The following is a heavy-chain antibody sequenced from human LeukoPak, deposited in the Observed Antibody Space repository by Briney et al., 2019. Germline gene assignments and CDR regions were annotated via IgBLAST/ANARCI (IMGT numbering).Heavy chain of an antibody. J-gene: IGHJ4*02. D-gene: IGHD3-22*01. CDR2: IYYSGST. Sequence: PSETLSLTCTVSGRSISSSSYYWGWVRQPPGKGLEWIGSIYYSGSTYYNPSLKSRVTISVDTSKNQFSLKLSSVTAADTAVYYCARADEPLYYYDSSGYLDYWGQGTLVTVSS. CDR1: GRSISSSSYY. V-gene: IGHV4-39*07. CDR3: ARADEPLYYYDSSGYLDY.